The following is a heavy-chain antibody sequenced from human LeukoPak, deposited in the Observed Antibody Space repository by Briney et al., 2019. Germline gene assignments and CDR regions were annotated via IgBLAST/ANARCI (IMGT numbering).Heavy chain of an antibody. J-gene: IGHJ4*02. Sequence: SETLSLTCTVSGGSISSSSYYWGWIRQPPGKGLEWIGSIYYSGSTYYNPSLKSRVTISVDTSKNQFSLKLSSVTAADTAVYYCARHSLSSGWYVVGYFDYWGQGTLVTVSS. CDR1: GGSISSSSYY. CDR2: IYYSGST. V-gene: IGHV4-39*01. CDR3: ARHSLSSGWYVVGYFDY. D-gene: IGHD6-19*01.